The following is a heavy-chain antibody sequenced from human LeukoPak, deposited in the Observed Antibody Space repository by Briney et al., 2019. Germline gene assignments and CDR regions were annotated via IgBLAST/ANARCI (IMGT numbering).Heavy chain of an antibody. V-gene: IGHV3-74*01. D-gene: IGHD4-17*01. CDR2: INSDGSST. J-gene: IGHJ4*02. CDR3: ARVSPAGDYCLDY. Sequence: GGSLRLSCAASGFTFSSYWMHWVRPAPGKGLVWVSRINSDGSSTYYADSVKGRFTISRDNSKNTLYLQMNSLRAEDTAVYYCARVSPAGDYCLDYWGQGTLVTVSS. CDR1: GFTFSSYW.